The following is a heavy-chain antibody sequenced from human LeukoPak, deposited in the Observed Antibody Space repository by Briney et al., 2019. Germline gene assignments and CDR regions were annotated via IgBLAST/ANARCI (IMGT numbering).Heavy chain of an antibody. CDR2: ISSSSSYI. CDR3: ARDRNYYDPGAFDI. J-gene: IGHJ3*02. D-gene: IGHD3-22*01. CDR1: GFTFSSYS. V-gene: IGHV3-21*01. Sequence: GGSLRLSCAASGFTFSSYSMNWVRQAPGKGLEWVSSISSSSSYIYYADSVKGRFTISRDNAKNSLYLQMNSLRAEDTAVYYCARDRNYYDPGAFDIWGQGTMVTDSS.